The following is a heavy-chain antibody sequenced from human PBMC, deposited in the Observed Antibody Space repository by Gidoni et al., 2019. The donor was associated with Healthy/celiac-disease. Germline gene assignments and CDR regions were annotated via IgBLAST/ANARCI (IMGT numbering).Heavy chain of an antibody. Sequence: VQLVPSGAEVKTPGEPLQFSCNGSGSSFTSDWIGWVRQMPGKGLEWMGIIYPGDSDTRYSPSFQGQVTISADKSISTAYLQWSSLKASDTAMYYCARSGTSYPHFDYWGQGTLVTVSS. CDR3: ARSGTSYPHFDY. CDR2: IYPGDSDT. CDR1: GSSFTSDW. D-gene: IGHD1-26*01. V-gene: IGHV5-51*01. J-gene: IGHJ4*02.